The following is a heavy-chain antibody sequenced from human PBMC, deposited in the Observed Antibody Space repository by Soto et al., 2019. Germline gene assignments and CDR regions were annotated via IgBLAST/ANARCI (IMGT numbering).Heavy chain of an antibody. CDR3: ARMFGFSYGPANRGMDV. CDR1: GFTLSSYS. J-gene: IGHJ6*02. Sequence: QVQLVESGGVVAQPGRSLRLFCAASGFTLSSYSLHWVRQSPGKGLELVAAISSDGTEKHYADAVKDRFTISRDNSKNTLCLQLNSLRTEDTAVYYCARMFGFSYGPANRGMDVWGQGTTVTVSS. D-gene: IGHD5-18*01. CDR2: ISSDGTEK. V-gene: IGHV3-30*04.